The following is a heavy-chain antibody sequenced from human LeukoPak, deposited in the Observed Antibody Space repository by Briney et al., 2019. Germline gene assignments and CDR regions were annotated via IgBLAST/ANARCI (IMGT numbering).Heavy chain of an antibody. CDR2: MNPNSGNT. CDR3: ARAGEYIQLWSRSYYYYYYMDV. Sequence: AXVKVXXXASGYTFTSYDINWVRQATGQGLEWMGWMNPNSGNTGYAQKFQGRVTITRNTSISTAYMELSSLRSEDTAVYYCARAGEYIQLWSRSYYYYYYMDVWGKGTTVTVSS. D-gene: IGHD5-18*01. CDR1: GYTFTSYD. J-gene: IGHJ6*03. V-gene: IGHV1-8*03.